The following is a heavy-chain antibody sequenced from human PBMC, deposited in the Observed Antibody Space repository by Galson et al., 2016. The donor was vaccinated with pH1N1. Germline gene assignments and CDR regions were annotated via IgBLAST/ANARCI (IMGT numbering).Heavy chain of an antibody. CDR3: ARMSRSSRYLDY. D-gene: IGHD3-10*01. Sequence: SVKVSCKASGYTFSSYGISWVRQAPGKGLEWMGWISGYNGNTKYEQKIQGRVSMTIDKSTSTVYMELRSLRSDDTALYYCARMSRSSRYLDYWGQGTLVTVSS. J-gene: IGHJ4*02. CDR2: ISGYNGNT. V-gene: IGHV1-18*01. CDR1: GYTFSSYG.